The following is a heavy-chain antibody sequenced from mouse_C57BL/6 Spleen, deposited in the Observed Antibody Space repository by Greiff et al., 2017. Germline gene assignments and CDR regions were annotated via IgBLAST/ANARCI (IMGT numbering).Heavy chain of an antibody. CDR1: GYTFTSYW. D-gene: IGHD1-1*01. CDR3: AEDYYGSRGYFDY. CDR2: IHPNSGST. Sequence: QVQLQQPGAELVKPGASVKLSCKASGYTFTSYWMHWVKQRPGQGLEWIGMIHPNSGSTNYNEKFKSEATLTVDKSSSTAYMQLSSLTSEDSAVYYCAEDYYGSRGYFDYWGQGTTLTVSS. J-gene: IGHJ2*01. V-gene: IGHV1-64*01.